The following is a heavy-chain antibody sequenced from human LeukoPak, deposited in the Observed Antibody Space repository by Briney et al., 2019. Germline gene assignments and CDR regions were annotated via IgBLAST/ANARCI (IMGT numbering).Heavy chain of an antibody. CDR1: GGSISSSNYF. V-gene: IGHV4-39*01. CDR3: ARWPSGYNYGLFDY. D-gene: IGHD5-18*01. Sequence: SETLSLTCTVSGGSISSSNYFWGWVRQPPGKGLEWIGSFYYRGRTYYSPTLKSRVTISVDTSKNQFSLNLYSVTAADTAVYYCARWPSGYNYGLFDYWGQGTLVTVSS. J-gene: IGHJ4*02. CDR2: FYYRGRT.